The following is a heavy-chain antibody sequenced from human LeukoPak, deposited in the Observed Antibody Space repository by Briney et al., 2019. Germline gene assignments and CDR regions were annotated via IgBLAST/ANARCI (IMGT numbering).Heavy chain of an antibody. V-gene: IGHV4-59*08. CDR2: VFDSGST. CDR3: ARRDTGSGSYDYFGD. CDR1: GGSLSHSH. J-gene: IGHJ4*02. D-gene: IGHD3-10*01. Sequence: PSETLSRTCTVSGGSLSHSHWSWIRQPPGKGLEWIGYVFDSGSTNYNPSLKSRVTMSRDTSKNQFSLKVGSVTAADTAVYYCARRDTGSGSYDYFGDWGQGALVTVSS.